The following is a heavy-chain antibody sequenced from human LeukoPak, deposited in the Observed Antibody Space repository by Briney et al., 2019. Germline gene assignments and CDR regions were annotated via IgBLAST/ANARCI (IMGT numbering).Heavy chain of an antibody. CDR2: ILDGGNNK. V-gene: IGHV3-30*04. J-gene: IGHJ6*02. CDR3: AREDYDSSGYYKYYYYYGMDV. Sequence: GGSLRLSCAASGFTFSNYAMHWVRQAPGEGLEWVAIILDGGNNKYYADSVKGRFTISSDNSKNTLYLQMNSLRAEDTAVYYCAREDYDSSGYYKYYYYYGMDVWGQGTTVTVSS. CDR1: GFTFSNYA. D-gene: IGHD3-22*01.